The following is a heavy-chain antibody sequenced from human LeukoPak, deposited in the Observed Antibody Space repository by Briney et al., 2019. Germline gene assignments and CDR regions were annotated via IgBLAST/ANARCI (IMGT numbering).Heavy chain of an antibody. J-gene: IGHJ4*02. CDR3: ARIPRVYSSGLIFDY. CDR2: ISSSSSYI. V-gene: IGHV3-21*01. CDR1: GFTFSSYS. D-gene: IGHD6-19*01. Sequence: PGGSLRLSCAASGFTFSSYSMNWARQAPGKGLEWVSSISSSSSYIYYADSVKGRFTISRDNAKNSLYLQVNSLRAEDTAVYYCARIPRVYSSGLIFDYWGQGTLVTVSS.